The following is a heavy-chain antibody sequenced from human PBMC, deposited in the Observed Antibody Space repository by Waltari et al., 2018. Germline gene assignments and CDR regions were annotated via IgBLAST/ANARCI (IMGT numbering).Heavy chain of an antibody. D-gene: IGHD6-19*01. CDR2: IYHSGST. J-gene: IGHJ4*02. CDR1: GYSISSGYY. Sequence: QVQLQESGPGLVKPSETLSLTCAVSGYSISSGYYWGWPRQPPGKGLEWIGSIYHSGSTYYNPSLKSRVTISVDTSKNQFSLKLSSVTAADTAVYYCARVDGSGWTIDYWGQGTLVTVSS. CDR3: ARVDGSGWTIDY. V-gene: IGHV4-38-2*01.